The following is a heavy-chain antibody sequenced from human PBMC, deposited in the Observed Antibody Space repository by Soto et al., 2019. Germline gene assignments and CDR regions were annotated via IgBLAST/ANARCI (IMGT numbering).Heavy chain of an antibody. CDR3: TKSSGGSSSVGMDY. D-gene: IGHD6-6*01. CDR2: ITRDGYNK. CDR1: GFIFKNYA. J-gene: IGHJ4*02. V-gene: IGHV3-30*04. Sequence: LRLSCAVSGFIFKNYALNWVRQAPGKGLEWVASITRDGYNKYYADSVKGRFTISRDNSKNTLSLQMTALRVEDSSVYYCTKSSGGSSSVGMDYWGPGTLVTVSS.